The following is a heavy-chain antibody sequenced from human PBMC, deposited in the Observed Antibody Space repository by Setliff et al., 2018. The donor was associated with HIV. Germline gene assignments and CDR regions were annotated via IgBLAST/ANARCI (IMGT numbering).Heavy chain of an antibody. Sequence: SETLSLTCTVSGGSVSSYYWSWIRQPAGKGLEWIGRIYVSGSTNYNPPLKSRVTISVDTSKNQFSLKLSSVTAADTAVYYCARERSALLWKNWFDPWGQGTLVTVSS. CDR1: GGSVSSYY. V-gene: IGHV4-4*07. CDR2: IYVSGST. D-gene: IGHD3-10*01. J-gene: IGHJ5*02. CDR3: ARERSALLWKNWFDP.